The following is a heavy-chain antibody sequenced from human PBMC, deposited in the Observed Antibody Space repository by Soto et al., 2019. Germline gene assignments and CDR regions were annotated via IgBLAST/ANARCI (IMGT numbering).Heavy chain of an antibody. CDR2: ISSSSSTI. V-gene: IGHV3-48*01. D-gene: IGHD6-19*01. J-gene: IGHJ3*02. CDR3: ARDRIAVAGTGAFDI. CDR1: GFTFSSYS. Sequence: GGSLRLSCAASGFTFSSYSMNWVRQAPGKGLEWVSYISSSSSTIYYADSVKGRFTISRDNAKNSLYLQMNSLRAEDTAVYYCARDRIAVAGTGAFDIWGQGTMVT.